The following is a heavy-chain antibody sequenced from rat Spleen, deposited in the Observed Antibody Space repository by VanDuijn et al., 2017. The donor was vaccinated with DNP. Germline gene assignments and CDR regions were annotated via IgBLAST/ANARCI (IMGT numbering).Heavy chain of an antibody. V-gene: IGHV3-3*01. CDR3: TSNPHIRTAAPFDY. CDR1: GYSITTNY. J-gene: IGHJ2*01. Sequence: EVQLQESGPGLVKPSQSLSLTCSVTGYSITTNYWGWIRKFPGNKLEWMGYINSAGSTNYNPSLKSRISITRDTSKNQFFLQLNSVTTEDTATYYCTSNPHIRTAAPFDYWGQGVMVTVSS. CDR2: INSAGST. D-gene: IGHD3-8*01.